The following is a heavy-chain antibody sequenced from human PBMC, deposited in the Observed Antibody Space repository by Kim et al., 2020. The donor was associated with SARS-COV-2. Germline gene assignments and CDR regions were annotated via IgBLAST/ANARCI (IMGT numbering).Heavy chain of an antibody. D-gene: IGHD3-22*01. CDR2: IIPILGIA. Sequence: SVKVSCKASGGTFSSYTISWVRQAPGQGLEWMGRIIPILGIANYAQKFQGRVTITADKSTSTAYMELSSLRFEDTAVYYCARDVTYYYDSSGYYGYYYYYGMDVLGHGTTVTVSS. J-gene: IGHJ6*02. V-gene: IGHV1-69*04. CDR3: ARDVTYYYDSSGYYGYYYYYGMDV. CDR1: GGTFSSYT.